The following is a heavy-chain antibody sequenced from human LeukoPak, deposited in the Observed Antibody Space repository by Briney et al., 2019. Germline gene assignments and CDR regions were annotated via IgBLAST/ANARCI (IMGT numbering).Heavy chain of an antibody. CDR1: GFIFSDYY. D-gene: IGHD3-22*01. J-gene: IGHJ4*02. CDR2: IGSSSSTI. CDR3: ARASLRITMIVVVTHFDY. V-gene: IGHV3-11*04. Sequence: GGSLRLSCAASGFIFSDYYMSWIRQAPGKGLEWVSYIGSSSSTIYYADSVKGRFTISRDNAKNSLYLQMNSLRDEDTAVYYCARASLRITMIVVVTHFDYWGQGTLVTVSS.